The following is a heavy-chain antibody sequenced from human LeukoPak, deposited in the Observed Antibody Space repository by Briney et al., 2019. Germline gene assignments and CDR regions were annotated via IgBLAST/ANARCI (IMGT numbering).Heavy chain of an antibody. CDR1: GFTFSSYA. CDR3: ARVFSSSWKEGFDY. D-gene: IGHD6-13*01. J-gene: IGHJ4*02. V-gene: IGHV3-23*01. CDR2: ISGSGGST. Sequence: GGSLRLSCAASGFTFSSYAMSWVRQAPGKGLEWVSAISGSGGSTYYADSVKGRFTISRDNSKNTLYLQMNSLRAEDTAVYYCARVFSSSWKEGFDYWGQGTLVTVSS.